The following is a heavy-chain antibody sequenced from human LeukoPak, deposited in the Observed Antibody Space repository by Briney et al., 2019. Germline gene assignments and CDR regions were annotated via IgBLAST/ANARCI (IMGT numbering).Heavy chain of an antibody. Sequence: SETLSLTCTVSGDSISSRSYFWGWMWQPPGKGLEWIASIYYDGTTYYNPSLKSRVTISADTSKNQFSLKLTSVTAADTAVCYCTSRGWIVGLVDYWGQGTLVTVSS. V-gene: IGHV4-39*01. CDR1: GDSISSRSYF. CDR3: TSRGWIVGLVDY. D-gene: IGHD3-22*01. CDR2: IYYDGTT. J-gene: IGHJ4*02.